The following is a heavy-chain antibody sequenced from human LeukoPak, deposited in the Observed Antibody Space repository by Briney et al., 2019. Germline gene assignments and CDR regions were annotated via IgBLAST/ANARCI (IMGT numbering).Heavy chain of an antibody. D-gene: IGHD3-10*01. V-gene: IGHV3-30-3*01. CDR3: ARERQDTIVHSGAFDI. CDR1: GFTFSTYF. J-gene: IGHJ3*02. CDR2: IASDGSHT. Sequence: GESLRLSCAASGFTFSTYFMHWVRQAPGEGLEWVAVIASDGSHTFYVESVKGRFTISRDNSKNTLYLQMNSLRAEDTAVYFCARERQDTIVHSGAFDIWGQGTTVTVSS.